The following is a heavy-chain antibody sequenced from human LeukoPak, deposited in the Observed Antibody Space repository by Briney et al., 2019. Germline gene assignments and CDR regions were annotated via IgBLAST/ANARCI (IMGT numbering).Heavy chain of an antibody. CDR2: FDPEDGET. D-gene: IGHD6-19*01. CDR1: GYTLTELS. Sequence: GASVKVSCKVSGYTLTELSMHWVRQAPGKGLEWMGGFDPEDGETIYAQKVQGRVTMTEDTSTDTAYMELRSLRSEDTAVYYCATYRLHLPYSSGWYFDYWGQGTLVTVSS. V-gene: IGHV1-24*01. J-gene: IGHJ4*02. CDR3: ATYRLHLPYSSGWYFDY.